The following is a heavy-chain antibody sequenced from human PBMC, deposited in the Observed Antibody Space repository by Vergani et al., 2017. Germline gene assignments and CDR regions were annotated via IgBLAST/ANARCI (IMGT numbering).Heavy chain of an antibody. CDR2: ISAYNGNT. V-gene: IGHV1-18*01. D-gene: IGHD6-13*01. CDR1: GYTFTSYG. CDR3: ARDERGSSWLNYYYYYGMDV. J-gene: IGHJ6*02. Sequence: QVQLVQSGAEVKKPGASVKVSCKASGYTFTSYGISWVRQAPGQGLEWIGWISAYNGNTNYAQKLQGRVTMTTDTSTSTAYMELRSLRSDDTAVYYCARDERGSSWLNYYYYYGMDVWGQGTTVTVSS.